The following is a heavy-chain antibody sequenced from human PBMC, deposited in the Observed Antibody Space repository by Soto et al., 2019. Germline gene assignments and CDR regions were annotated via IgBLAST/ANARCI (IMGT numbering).Heavy chain of an antibody. J-gene: IGHJ6*02. CDR1: GYTFTSYD. D-gene: IGHD1-26*01. Sequence: QVQLVQSGAEVKKPGASVKVSCKASGYTFTSYDINWVRQATGQGLEWMGWMNPNSGNTGYAQKFQGRVTMTRNTSISTAYMELGSLRSEDTAVYYCARYGGSYLRYYYNGMDVWGQGTTVTVSS. V-gene: IGHV1-8*01. CDR2: MNPNSGNT. CDR3: ARYGGSYLRYYYNGMDV.